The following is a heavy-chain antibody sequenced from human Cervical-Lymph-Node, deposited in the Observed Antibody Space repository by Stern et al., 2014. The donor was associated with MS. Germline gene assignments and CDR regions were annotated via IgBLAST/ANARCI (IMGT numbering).Heavy chain of an antibody. V-gene: IGHV4-61*01. Sequence: QVQLQESGPGLVKPSETLSLTCTVSSGSVSSGSYYWSWIRQPPGKGLEWIGYIYYSGSTNYNPSLKSRVTISLDTSNNQFSLKVSTVTAADTALYYCARGRHGYNPFDYWGQGTLVTVSS. CDR1: SGSVSSGSYY. CDR3: ARGRHGYNPFDY. CDR2: IYYSGST. D-gene: IGHD5-24*01. J-gene: IGHJ4*02.